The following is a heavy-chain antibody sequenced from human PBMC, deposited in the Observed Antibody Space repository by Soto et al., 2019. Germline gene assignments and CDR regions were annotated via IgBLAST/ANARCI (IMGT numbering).Heavy chain of an antibody. J-gene: IGHJ4*02. V-gene: IGHV3-23*01. CDR3: AKCAGSGWYPDY. D-gene: IGHD6-19*01. CDR2: ISGSGGHT. Sequence: EVQLLESAGGLVQPGGSLSLSCAASGFTFSSYAMRWFRQAPGKGLEWVSAISGSGGHTYYADSVKGRFTISRDNSKNTLFLQLNSLRAEDTAVYYCAKCAGSGWYPDYWGQGTLVTVSS. CDR1: GFTFSSYA.